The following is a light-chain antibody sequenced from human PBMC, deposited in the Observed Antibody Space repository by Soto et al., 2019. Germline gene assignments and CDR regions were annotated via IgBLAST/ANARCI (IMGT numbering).Light chain of an antibody. Sequence: DIVMTQSPDSLAVSLGERATINCKSSQSVLYNSNNKNYLAWYQQKPGQPPKLLFYWASARESGVHERFSGSGSGTDFTLTISSLRAEYGAIYHCQQYYVITLTVGGGTKMEIK. CDR3: QQYYVITLT. J-gene: IGKJ4*01. CDR1: QSVLYNSNNKNY. CDR2: WAS. V-gene: IGKV4-1*01.